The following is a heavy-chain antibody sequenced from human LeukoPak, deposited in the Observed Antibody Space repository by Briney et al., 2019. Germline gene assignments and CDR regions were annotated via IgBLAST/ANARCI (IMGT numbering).Heavy chain of an antibody. Sequence: WASVNVSCKASGYSFTAYYMHWVRQAPGQGLEWMGWINPNSAGTNYAQKFQGRVTMTRDTSITTAYMELSSLRSEDTAVYYCAREAIAAAGYYFDYWGQGTLVTVSS. D-gene: IGHD6-13*01. CDR2: INPNSAGT. CDR3: AREAIAAAGYYFDY. J-gene: IGHJ4*02. V-gene: IGHV1-2*02. CDR1: GYSFTAYY.